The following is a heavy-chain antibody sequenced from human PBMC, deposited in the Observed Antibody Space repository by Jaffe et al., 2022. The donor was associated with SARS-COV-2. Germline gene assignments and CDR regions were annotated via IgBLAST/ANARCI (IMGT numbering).Heavy chain of an antibody. V-gene: IGHV2-5*02. CDR2: IFWDDDK. D-gene: IGHD5-18*01. CDR1: GFSLSTNGVG. Sequence: QITLKESGPTLVKPTQTLTLTCTFSGFSLSTNGVGVGWIRQPPGKALEWLALIFWDDDKRYSPSLQSRLTITKDTSKNQVVLTMTNMDPVDTATYYCAHTPGYRYDYDQWGQGTLVTVSS. CDR3: AHTPGYRYDYDQ. J-gene: IGHJ5*02.